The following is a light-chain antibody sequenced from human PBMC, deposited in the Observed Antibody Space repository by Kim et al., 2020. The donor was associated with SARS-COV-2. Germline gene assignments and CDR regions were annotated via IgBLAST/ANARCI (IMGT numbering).Light chain of an antibody. CDR3: QQYNYYPGT. J-gene: IGKJ1*01. CDR2: EAS. Sequence: DIQMTQSPSTLSASVGDRVTISCRASQSISWWLAWYQQKPGKAPKVLIYEASRLESGVPSRFSGSGSGTEFSLTISSLQPGDFATYYCQQYNYYPGTFGQGTKVDIK. V-gene: IGKV1-5*03. CDR1: QSISWW.